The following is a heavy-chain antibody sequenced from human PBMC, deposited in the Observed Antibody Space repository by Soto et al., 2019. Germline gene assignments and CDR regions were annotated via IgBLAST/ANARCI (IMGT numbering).Heavy chain of an antibody. D-gene: IGHD5-18*01. V-gene: IGHV1-18*01. CDR1: GYIFTNHD. CDR2: SSSSTGQP. Sequence: QVQLVQSGAEVETPGASVKVSCKASGYIFTNHDISWVRQAPGQGLEWMGWSSSSTGQPNYAQKLQGRVTLTIDTSTTTAYMQLRSLRSDDTAMYYCARGGYMFGYGHWVQGTLVTVSP. CDR3: ARGGYMFGYGH. J-gene: IGHJ4*02.